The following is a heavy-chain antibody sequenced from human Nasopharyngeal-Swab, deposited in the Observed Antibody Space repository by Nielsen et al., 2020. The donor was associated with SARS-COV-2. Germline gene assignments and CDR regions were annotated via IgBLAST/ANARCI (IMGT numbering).Heavy chain of an antibody. CDR3: ATDSGCYHDAFDI. D-gene: IGHD3-22*01. CDR2: IVVGSGNT. Sequence: WVRQAPGQRLEWIGWIVVGSGNTNYAQKFQERVTITRDMSTSTAYMELSSLRSEDTAVYYCATDSGCYHDAFDIWGQGTMVTVSS. J-gene: IGHJ3*02. V-gene: IGHV1-58*01.